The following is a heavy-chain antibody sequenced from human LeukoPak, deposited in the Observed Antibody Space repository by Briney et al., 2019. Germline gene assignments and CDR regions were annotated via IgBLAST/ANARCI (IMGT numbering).Heavy chain of an antibody. D-gene: IGHD3-22*01. Sequence: SETLSLTCAVYGGSFSGYYWSRIRQPPGKGLEWIGEINHSGSTNYNPSLKSRVTISVDTSKNQFSLKLSSVTAADTAVYYCARHHYYDSSGFLIDYWGQGTLVTVSS. CDR2: INHSGST. V-gene: IGHV4-34*01. CDR3: ARHHYYDSSGFLIDY. J-gene: IGHJ4*02. CDR1: GGSFSGYY.